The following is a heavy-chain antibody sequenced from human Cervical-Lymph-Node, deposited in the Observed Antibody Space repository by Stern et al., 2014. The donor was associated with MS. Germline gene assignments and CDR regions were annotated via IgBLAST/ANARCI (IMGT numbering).Heavy chain of an antibody. D-gene: IGHD2-2*01. J-gene: IGHJ5*02. CDR3: ARLKTPLRVVVPAASWFDP. CDR1: GYSFTSYC. V-gene: IGHV5-51*03. Sequence: EVQLVESGAEVKKPGESLKISCKGSGYSFTSYCIGWVRQMPGKGLEWMGIIYPGDSDTRFSRYFQGQVTISADKSISTAYLQWSSLKASYTAMYYCARLKTPLRVVVPAASWFDPWGQGTLVTVSS. CDR2: IYPGDSDT.